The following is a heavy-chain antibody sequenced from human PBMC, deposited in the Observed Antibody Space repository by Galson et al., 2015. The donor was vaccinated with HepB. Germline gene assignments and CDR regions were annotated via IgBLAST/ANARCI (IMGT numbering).Heavy chain of an antibody. CDR2: ISSSGSTI. CDR1: GFTFSSYE. V-gene: IGHV3-48*03. J-gene: IGHJ6*02. Sequence: SLRLSCAASGFTFSSYEMNWVRQAPGKGLEWVSYISSSGSTIYYADSVKGRFTISRDNAKNSLYLQMNSLRAEDTAVYYCARTGAYYDILTGYYIGLKYGMDVWGQGTTVTVSS. CDR3: ARTGAYYDILTGYYIGLKYGMDV. D-gene: IGHD3-9*01.